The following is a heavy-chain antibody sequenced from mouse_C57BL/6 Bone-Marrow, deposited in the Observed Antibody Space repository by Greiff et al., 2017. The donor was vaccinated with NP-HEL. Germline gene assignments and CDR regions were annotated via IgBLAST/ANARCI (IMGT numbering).Heavy chain of an antibody. CDR2: IDPSDSYT. CDR1: GYTFTSYW. V-gene: IGHV1-50*01. Sequence: VQLQQPGAELVKPGASVKLSCKASGYTFTSYWMQWVKQRPGQGLEWIGEIDPSDSYTNYNQKFKGKATLTVDTSSSTAYMQLSSLTSEDSAVYYWAYEDWYFDVWGTGTTVTVSS. J-gene: IGHJ1*03. CDR3: AYEDWYFDV. D-gene: IGHD2-3*01.